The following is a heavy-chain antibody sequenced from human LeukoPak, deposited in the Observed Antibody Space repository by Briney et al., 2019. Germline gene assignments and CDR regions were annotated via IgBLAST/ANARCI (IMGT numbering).Heavy chain of an antibody. D-gene: IGHD6-13*01. CDR1: GFTFSSFG. CDR3: VRGVGVSRFNYLDS. V-gene: IGHV3-33*01. J-gene: IGHJ4*02. CDR2: IWYDASNK. Sequence: PGRSLTLSCAASGFTFSSFGMHWVRQVPGKGLEWVAVIWYDASNKYYADSVKGRFTISRDNSKNTLYLQMNSLRDDDTAVYYCVRGVGVSRFNYLDSWGQGTLVIVSS.